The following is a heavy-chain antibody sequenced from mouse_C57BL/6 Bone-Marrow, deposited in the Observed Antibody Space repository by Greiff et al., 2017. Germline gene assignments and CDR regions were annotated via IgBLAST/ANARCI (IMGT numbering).Heavy chain of an antibody. Sequence: EVQRVESGGGLVKPGGSLKLSCAASGFTFSSYAMSWVRQTPEKRLEWVATISDGGSYTYYPDNVKGRFTISRDNAKNNLYLQMSHLKSEDTAMYYCARDSSGPFAYWGQGTLVTVSA. J-gene: IGHJ3*01. D-gene: IGHD3-2*02. CDR1: GFTFSSYA. V-gene: IGHV5-4*01. CDR2: ISDGGSYT. CDR3: ARDSSGPFAY.